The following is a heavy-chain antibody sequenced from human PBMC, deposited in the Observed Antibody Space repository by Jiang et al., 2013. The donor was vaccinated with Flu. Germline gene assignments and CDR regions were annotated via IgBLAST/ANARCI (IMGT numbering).Heavy chain of an antibody. CDR1: GGSISSSSYY. D-gene: IGHD6-19*01. J-gene: IGHJ4*02. Sequence: TLSLTCTVSGGSISSSSYYWGWIRQPPGKGLEWIGSIYYSGSTYYNPSLKSRVTISVDTSKNQFSLKLSSVTAADTAVYYCARVRYSSGWYTFDYWGQGTLVTVSS. CDR3: ARVRYSSGWYTFDY. V-gene: IGHV4-39*01. CDR2: IYYSGST.